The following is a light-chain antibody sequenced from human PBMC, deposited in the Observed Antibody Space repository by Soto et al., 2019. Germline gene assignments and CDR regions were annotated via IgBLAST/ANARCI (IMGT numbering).Light chain of an antibody. Sequence: DIQVTQSPSSLSASVGDRVTITCRASQSIRRYLNWYQQRPGNAPNLLIYAASTLQSGVPSRFSGSGSGTDFTLTISSLQPEDFATYYCQQSSTTPWTFGQGTKVDIK. CDR1: QSIRRY. V-gene: IGKV1-39*01. J-gene: IGKJ1*01. CDR2: AAS. CDR3: QQSSTTPWT.